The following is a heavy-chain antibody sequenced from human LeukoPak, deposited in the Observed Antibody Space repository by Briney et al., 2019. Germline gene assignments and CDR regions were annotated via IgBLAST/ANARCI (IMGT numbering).Heavy chain of an antibody. CDR2: IHYSGST. CDR1: GDSVSSNSAA. CDR3: ARVRFYDILTATPDYFDS. V-gene: IGHV4-61*01. Sequence: SQTLSLTCAISGDSVSSNSAAWSWIRQPPGKGPEWIGKIHYSGSTNYNPSLKSRVTLSVDTSKNQFSLRLSSVTTADTAVYYCARVRFYDILTATPDYFDSWGQGTLVTVSS. J-gene: IGHJ4*02. D-gene: IGHD3-9*01.